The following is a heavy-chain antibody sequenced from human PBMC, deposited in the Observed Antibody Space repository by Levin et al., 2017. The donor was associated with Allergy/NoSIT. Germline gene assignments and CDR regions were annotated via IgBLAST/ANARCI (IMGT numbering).Heavy chain of an antibody. CDR2: FSASGDT. CDR3: ASNGRNYYYGMDV. CDR1: GASITTYY. Sequence: MASETLSLTCTVSGASITTYYWSWIRQSPGRGLEWIGLFSASGDTKYNPSLKSRVTISVDTSENQLSLHLRSVTAADSAVYYCASNGRNYYYGMDVWGQGTTVTVSS. J-gene: IGHJ6*02. V-gene: IGHV4-4*08.